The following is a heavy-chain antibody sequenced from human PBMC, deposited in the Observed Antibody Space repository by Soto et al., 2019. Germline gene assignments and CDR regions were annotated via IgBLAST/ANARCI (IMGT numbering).Heavy chain of an antibody. CDR3: ARERQPYCSGGSCYGYYFDY. CDR1: GGSISSGGYS. CDR2: IYHSGST. J-gene: IGHJ4*02. Sequence: QLQLQESGSGLVKPSQTLSLTCAVSGGSISSGGYSWSWIRQPPGKGLEWIGYIYHSGSTYYNPSLKGRVTISVDRSKNQFSLKLSSVTAADTAVYYCARERQPYCSGGSCYGYYFDYWGQGTLVTVSS. D-gene: IGHD2-15*01. V-gene: IGHV4-30-2*01.